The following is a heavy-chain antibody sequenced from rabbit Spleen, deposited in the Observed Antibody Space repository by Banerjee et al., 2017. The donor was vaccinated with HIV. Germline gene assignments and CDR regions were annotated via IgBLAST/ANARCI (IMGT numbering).Heavy chain of an antibody. CDR2: IDGATGT. CDR3: ARNFDL. J-gene: IGHJ4*01. Sequence: QSLEESGGDLVKPGASLTLTCTASGFSFSSGYYMCWVHQAPGKGLEWVGCIDGATGTYYASWAKGRFTISKTSSTTVTLQMTSLTDADTATYFCARNFDLWGPGTLVTVS. V-gene: IGHV1S40*01. CDR1: GFSFSSGYY.